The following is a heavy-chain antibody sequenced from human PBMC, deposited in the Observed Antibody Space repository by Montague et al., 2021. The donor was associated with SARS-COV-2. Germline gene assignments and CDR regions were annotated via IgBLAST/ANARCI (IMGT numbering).Heavy chain of an antibody. Sequence: PLRLSCAASGFIFSNSGMNWVRQAPGKGLEWISYILGSGSTKYNADSVEGRFTISRDNAKNSLYLQMNSLRDEDTAVYYCVRDRWPYYFDYWGQGTLVTVSS. CDR2: ILGSGSTK. CDR3: VRDRWPYYFDY. CDR1: GFIFSNSG. J-gene: IGHJ4*02. D-gene: IGHD5-24*01. V-gene: IGHV3-48*02.